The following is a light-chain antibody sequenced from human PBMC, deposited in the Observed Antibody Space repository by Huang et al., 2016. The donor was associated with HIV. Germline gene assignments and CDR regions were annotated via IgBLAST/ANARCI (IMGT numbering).Light chain of an antibody. V-gene: IGKV1-16*01. J-gene: IGKJ2*01. CDR3: QQYDSFPVT. CDR2: AAS. CDR1: QDIATH. Sequence: DIQMTQSPSSLSASVGDRVVITCRASQDIATHLVWFQQRPGQPPNSLIYAASTLQTGVPSRFSGSGAGTDFTLTIAQRQPEDFATYFCQQYDSFPVTFGRGTKLDIK.